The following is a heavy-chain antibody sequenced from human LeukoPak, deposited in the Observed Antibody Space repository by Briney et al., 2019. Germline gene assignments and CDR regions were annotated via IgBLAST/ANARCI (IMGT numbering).Heavy chain of an antibody. CDR1: GDSVSSDSAA. J-gene: IGHJ5*02. V-gene: IGHV6-1*01. D-gene: IGHD1-1*01. CDR2: TYYRSKWYN. Sequence: SQTLSLTCAISGDSVSSDSAAWNWIRQSPSRGLEWLGMTYYRSKWYNDYAVSVKSRITINPDTSKNQFSLQLNSVTPEDTAVYYCAREGTAGTNLNWFDPWGQGTLVTVSS. CDR3: AREGTAGTNLNWFDP.